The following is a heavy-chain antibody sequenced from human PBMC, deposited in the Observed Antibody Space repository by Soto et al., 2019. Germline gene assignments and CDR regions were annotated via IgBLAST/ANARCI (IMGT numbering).Heavy chain of an antibody. CDR3: AKDPQDIVVVVAVPNWFDP. Sequence: GGSLRLSCAASGFTFSSYAMSWVRQAPGKGLEWVSAISGSGGSTYYADSVKGRFTISRDNSKNTLYLQMNSLRAEDTAVYYCAKDPQDIVVVVAVPNWFDPWGQGTLVTVSS. J-gene: IGHJ5*02. D-gene: IGHD2-15*01. CDR2: ISGSGGST. V-gene: IGHV3-23*01. CDR1: GFTFSSYA.